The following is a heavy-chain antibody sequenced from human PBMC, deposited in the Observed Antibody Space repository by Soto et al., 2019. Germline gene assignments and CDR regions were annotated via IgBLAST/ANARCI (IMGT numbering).Heavy chain of an antibody. J-gene: IGHJ6*02. CDR3: ARVSGIYYYGMAV. V-gene: IGHV4-34*01. D-gene: IGHD3-10*01. Sequence: PSETLSLTCAVYGGSFSGYYWSWIRQPPGKGLEWIGEINHSGSTNYNPSLKSRVTISVDTSKNQSSLKLSSVTAADTAVYYCARVSGIYYYGMAVGGQGTTVTVSS. CDR2: INHSGST. CDR1: GGSFSGYY.